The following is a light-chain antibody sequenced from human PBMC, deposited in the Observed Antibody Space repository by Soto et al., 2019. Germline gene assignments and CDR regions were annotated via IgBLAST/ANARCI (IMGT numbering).Light chain of an antibody. Sequence: QSALTQPASVSGSPGQSITISCTGTSSDVGGYNSVSWYQQHPGKAPKLMIYEVSNRPSGVSNRFSGSKSGNTASLPISGLQAEDEADYYCSSYTTSSTLLYVFGTGTKVTVL. CDR1: SSDVGGYNS. CDR2: EVS. V-gene: IGLV2-14*01. J-gene: IGLJ1*01. CDR3: SSYTTSSTLLYV.